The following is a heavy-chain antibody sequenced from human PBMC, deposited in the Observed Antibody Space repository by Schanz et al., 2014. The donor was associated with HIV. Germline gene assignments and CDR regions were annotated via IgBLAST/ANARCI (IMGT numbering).Heavy chain of an antibody. CDR1: GFSFSNYW. J-gene: IGHJ6*02. D-gene: IGHD6-19*01. Sequence: EVQLVESGGGLVKRGGSLRLSCAASGFSFSNYWMYWVRQAPGKGLVWVSRINNDGSSTSYADSVKGRFTISRDNAKNSLYLQMNSLRAEDTALYYCAKDNGWPLASYYGMDVWGQGTTVTVSS. V-gene: IGHV3-74*01. CDR3: AKDNGWPLASYYGMDV. CDR2: INNDGSST.